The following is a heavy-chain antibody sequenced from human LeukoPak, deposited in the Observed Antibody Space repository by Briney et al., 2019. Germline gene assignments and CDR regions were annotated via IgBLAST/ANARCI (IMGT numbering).Heavy chain of an antibody. Sequence: SETLSLTCTVSGDSISSYYWSWIRQPAGKGLEWIGRSYTSGSTDYNPSLKSRVTISVDTSKNQFSLKVRSVTAADTAVYYCARGRRVGTYYYYYMDVWGKGTTVSVSS. CDR2: SYTSGST. D-gene: IGHD1-26*01. V-gene: IGHV4-4*07. J-gene: IGHJ6*03. CDR1: GDSISSYY. CDR3: ARGRRVGTYYYYYMDV.